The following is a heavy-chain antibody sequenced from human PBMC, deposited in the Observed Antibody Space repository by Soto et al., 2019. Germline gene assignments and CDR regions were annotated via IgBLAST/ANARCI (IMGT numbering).Heavy chain of an antibody. CDR3: ANLEGDYYCYGRYV. CDR2: ISYDGGDK. J-gene: IGHJ6*02. V-gene: IGHV3-30*18. CDR1: GFTFSSCG. Sequence: QVQMVESGGGVVQPGRSLRLSCAVSGFTFSSCGMHWVRQAPGKGLEWVAVISYDGGDKYYADSVKGRFTISRDNSENTLYLQMNNLRAEDTAIYYCANLEGDYYCYGRYVWGQGTTVTVSS.